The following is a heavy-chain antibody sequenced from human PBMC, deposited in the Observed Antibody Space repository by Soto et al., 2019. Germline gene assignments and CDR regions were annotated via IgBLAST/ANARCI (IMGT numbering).Heavy chain of an antibody. CDR1: GGSISSYY. V-gene: IGHV4-59*01. CDR3: ARGPTFADCTNGVCSDY. D-gene: IGHD2-8*01. Sequence: SETLSLTCTVSGGSISSYYWSWIRQPPGKGLEWIGYIYYSGSTNYNPSLKSRVTISVDTSKNQFSLKLSSVTAADTAVYYCARGPTFADCTNGVCSDYWGQGTLVTVSS. CDR2: IYYSGST. J-gene: IGHJ4*02.